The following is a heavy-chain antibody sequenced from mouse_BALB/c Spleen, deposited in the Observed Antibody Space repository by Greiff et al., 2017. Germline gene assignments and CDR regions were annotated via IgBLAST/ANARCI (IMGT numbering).Heavy chain of an antibody. J-gene: IGHJ4*01. Sequence: EVQLLQSGAELVKPGASVKLSCTASGFNIKDTYMYWVKQRPEQGLEWIGRIDPANGNTKYDPKFQGKATITADTSSNTAYLQLSSLTSEDTAVYYCARGQAMDYWGQGTSVTVSS. V-gene: IGHV14-3*02. CDR3: ARGQAMDY. CDR1: GFNIKDTY. D-gene: IGHD3-3*01. CDR2: IDPANGNT.